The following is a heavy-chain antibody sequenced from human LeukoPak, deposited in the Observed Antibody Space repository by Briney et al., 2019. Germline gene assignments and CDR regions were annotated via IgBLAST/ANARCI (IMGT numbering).Heavy chain of an antibody. V-gene: IGHV3-66*01. CDR1: WISVGNRY. Sequence: LTLTCGKTWISVGNRYIGCLGGRRSKGIKRVSVIYSGGGTYYADSVKGRFTISRDNSRSTLYLQMNSLRAEDTAVYYCARDRSVATGYYYGMDVWGQGTPVTVSS. CDR2: IYSGGGT. CDR3: ARDRSVATGYYYGMDV. J-gene: IGHJ6*02. D-gene: IGHD5-12*01.